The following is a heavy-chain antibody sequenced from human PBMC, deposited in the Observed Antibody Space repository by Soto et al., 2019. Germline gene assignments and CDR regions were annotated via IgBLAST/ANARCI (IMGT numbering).Heavy chain of an antibody. Sequence: PSETLSLTCTVSGGSISSDGYYWSWIRQHPGKGLEWIGYIYYSGSTYYNPSLKSRVTISVDTSKNQFSLKLSSVTAADTAVYYCARFIPSYIVVVPAAIPYNWFDPWGQGTLVTVSS. D-gene: IGHD2-2*01. V-gene: IGHV4-31*03. CDR2: IYYSGST. CDR3: ARFIPSYIVVVPAAIPYNWFDP. J-gene: IGHJ5*02. CDR1: GGSISSDGYY.